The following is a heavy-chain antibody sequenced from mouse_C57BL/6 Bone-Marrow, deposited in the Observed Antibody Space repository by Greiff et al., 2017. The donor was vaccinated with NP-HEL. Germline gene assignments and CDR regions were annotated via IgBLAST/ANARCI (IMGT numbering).Heavy chain of an antibody. CDR2: INPNNGGT. J-gene: IGHJ3*01. D-gene: IGHD2-4*01. CDR1: GYTFTDYY. CDR3: ARDYGGPFAY. V-gene: IGHV1-26*01. Sequence: EVQLQQSGPELVKPGASVKISCKASGYTFTDYYMNWVKQSHGKSLEWIGDINPNNGGTSYNQKFKGKATLTVDQSSSTAYMELRSLTSEDSAVYYCARDYGGPFAYWGQGTLVTVSA.